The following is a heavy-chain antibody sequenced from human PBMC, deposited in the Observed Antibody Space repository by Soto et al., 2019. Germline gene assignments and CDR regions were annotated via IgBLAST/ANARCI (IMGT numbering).Heavy chain of an antibody. Sequence: SETLSLTCTVSGGSIRSYYWSCIRQPPGKGLEWIGYIYYSGSTNYNPSLKSRVTISVDTSKNQFSLKLSSLTAADTAVYYCARRYRGNFAFWSQGTL. CDR1: GGSIRSYY. CDR3: ARRYRGNFAF. D-gene: IGHD1-26*01. J-gene: IGHJ4*02. V-gene: IGHV4-59*01. CDR2: IYYSGST.